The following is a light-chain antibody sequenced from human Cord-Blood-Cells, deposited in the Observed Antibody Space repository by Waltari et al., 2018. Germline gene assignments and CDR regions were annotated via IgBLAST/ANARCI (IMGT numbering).Light chain of an antibody. CDR1: SSDVGSYNL. V-gene: IGLV2-23*02. CDR3: CSYAGSSTFV. J-gene: IGLJ7*01. Sequence: QSALTQPASVSGSPGQSITIPCTGTSSDVGSYNLVSWYQQHPGKAPKLMIYEVSKRPSGVSNRFSGSKSGNTASLTISGLQAEDEADYYCCSYAGSSTFVFGGGTQLTVL. CDR2: EVS.